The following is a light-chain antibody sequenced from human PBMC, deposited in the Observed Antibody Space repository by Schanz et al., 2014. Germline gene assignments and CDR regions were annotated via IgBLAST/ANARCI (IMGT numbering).Light chain of an antibody. CDR3: QQYNNWQRT. CDR2: GVS. Sequence: EIVLTQSPGTLSLSPGERATLSCRASQSVRSLLAWYQQKPGQAPRLLIYGVSSRATGIPDRFSGSGSGTDFTLTISSLEPEDFAVYYCQQYNNWQRTFGQGTKVEIK. V-gene: IGKV3-11*01. CDR1: QSVRSL. J-gene: IGKJ1*01.